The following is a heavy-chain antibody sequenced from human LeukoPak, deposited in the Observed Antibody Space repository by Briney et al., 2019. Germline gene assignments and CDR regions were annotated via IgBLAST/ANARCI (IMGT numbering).Heavy chain of an antibody. Sequence: GGSLRLSCAASGFTFSSYSMNWVRQAPGKGLEWVSSISSSSSYKYYADSVKGRFTISRDNAKNSLYLQMNSLRAEDTAVYYCAAGRSGYDYGDYYFDYWGQGTLVTFSS. D-gene: IGHD4-17*01. CDR2: ISSSSSYK. J-gene: IGHJ4*02. CDR1: GFTFSSYS. CDR3: AAGRSGYDYGDYYFDY. V-gene: IGHV3-21*01.